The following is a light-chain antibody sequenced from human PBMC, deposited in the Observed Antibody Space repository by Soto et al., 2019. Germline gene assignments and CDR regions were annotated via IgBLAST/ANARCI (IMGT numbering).Light chain of an antibody. CDR2: DND. CDR3: GTWDTGLSAGV. J-gene: IGLJ2*01. V-gene: IGLV1-51*01. CDR1: ASNVGTQF. Sequence: QSVLTQPPSVSAAPGQRVTISCSGSASNVGTQFVSWYQHRPGAAPKLLIYDNDERRSEIPDRFSGSKSDTSATLTITGVQTGDEADYYCGTWDTGLSAGVFGGGTKLTVL.